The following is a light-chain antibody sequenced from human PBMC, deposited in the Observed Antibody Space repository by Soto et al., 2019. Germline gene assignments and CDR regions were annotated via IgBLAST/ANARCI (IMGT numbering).Light chain of an antibody. CDR1: QSLLHRNGFNY. CDR3: MQALQTPRT. Sequence: VMTQSPLSLPVTPGEPASISCRSSQSLLHRNGFNYLDWYLQKPGQSPQLLIYLGSYRASGVPDRFSGSGSGTDFTLKISRVEAEDVGVYYCMQALQTPRTFGQGTKLEIK. CDR2: LGS. V-gene: IGKV2-28*01. J-gene: IGKJ2*01.